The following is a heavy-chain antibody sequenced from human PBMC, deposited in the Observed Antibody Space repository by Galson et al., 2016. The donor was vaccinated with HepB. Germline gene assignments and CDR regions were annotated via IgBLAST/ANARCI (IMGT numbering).Heavy chain of an antibody. V-gene: IGHV3-11*05. CDR3: ARDNSRRENSGYHAFDI. D-gene: IGHD3-22*01. Sequence: SLRLSCAASGFTFSDCYMSWIRQAPGKGLEWVSYISSSSSYTNYADSVKGRFTISRDNAKNSLYLQMNSLRAEDTAVYYCARDNSRRENSGYHAFDIWGQGTMVTVSS. J-gene: IGHJ3*02. CDR2: ISSSSSYT. CDR1: GFTFSDCY.